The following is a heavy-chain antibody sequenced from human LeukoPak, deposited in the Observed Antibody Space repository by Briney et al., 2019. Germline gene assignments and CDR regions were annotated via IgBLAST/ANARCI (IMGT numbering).Heavy chain of an antibody. CDR1: GGSISSSNW. V-gene: IGHV4-4*02. CDR2: IYHSGST. J-gene: IGHJ5*02. Sequence: SETLSFTCAVSGGSISSSNWWSWVRQPPGKGLEWIGEIYHSGSTNYNPSLKSRVTISVDKSKNQFSLKLSSVTAADTAVYYCARAYYYDSSGYYVTWGQGTLVTVSS. D-gene: IGHD3-22*01. CDR3: ARAYYYDSSGYYVT.